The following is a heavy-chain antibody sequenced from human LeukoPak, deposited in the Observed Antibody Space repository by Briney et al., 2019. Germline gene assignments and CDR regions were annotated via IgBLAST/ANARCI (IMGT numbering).Heavy chain of an antibody. CDR1: GGTFSSYA. CDR2: IIPIFGTA. J-gene: IGHJ4*02. Sequence: SVKVSCKASGGTFSSYAISWVRQAPGQGLEWMGGIIPIFGTANYAQKFQGRVTITTDESTSTAYMELSSLRSEDTAVYHCARSPAMVPLFDYWGQGTLVTVSS. D-gene: IGHD5-18*01. V-gene: IGHV1-69*05. CDR3: ARSPAMVPLFDY.